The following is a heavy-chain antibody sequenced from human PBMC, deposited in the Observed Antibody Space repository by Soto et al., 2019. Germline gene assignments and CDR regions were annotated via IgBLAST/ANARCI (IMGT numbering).Heavy chain of an antibody. J-gene: IGHJ4*02. CDR3: ARHVNLPLAGTGFDS. Sequence: SETLSLTFNVSGASISSWDYYWSWIRQPPGKGLEWIGYIYFSETTSYNPSLKSRVTISGDKSKNQFSLRLTSVTAADTAVYFCARHVNLPLAGTGFDSWGRGTLVTVSS. CDR2: IYFSETT. D-gene: IGHD6-19*01. V-gene: IGHV4-30-4*01. CDR1: GASISSWDYY.